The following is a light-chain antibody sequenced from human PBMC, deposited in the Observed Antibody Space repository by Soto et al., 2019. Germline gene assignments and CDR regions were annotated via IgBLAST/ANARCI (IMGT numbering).Light chain of an antibody. Sequence: QAVVTQEPSLTVSPGGTVTLTCASSTGAVTSGYYPTWFQQQPGQAPRAMIYSTSNTHSWTPARFSGSLLGGKAALTVSGVQDEDEAEYYCLFYYGGAYVVFGGGTKVTVL. CDR2: STS. J-gene: IGLJ2*01. CDR1: TGAVTSGYY. V-gene: IGLV7-43*01. CDR3: LFYYGGAYVV.